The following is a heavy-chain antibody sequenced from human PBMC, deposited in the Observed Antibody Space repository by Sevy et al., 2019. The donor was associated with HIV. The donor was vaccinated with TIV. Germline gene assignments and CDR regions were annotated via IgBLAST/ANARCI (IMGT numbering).Heavy chain of an antibody. CDR3: AKHQRYYYYGMDV. Sequence: GGSLRLSCAASGFTFSSFAMSWVRQAPGRGLEWVSTLSGSGESTYHADSVKGRITISRDNSKGMLYLEMKSLRDEDTAVYYCAKHQRYYYYGMDVWGQGTTVTVSS. CDR1: GFTFSSFA. J-gene: IGHJ6*02. CDR2: LSGSGEST. D-gene: IGHD6-25*01. V-gene: IGHV3-23*01.